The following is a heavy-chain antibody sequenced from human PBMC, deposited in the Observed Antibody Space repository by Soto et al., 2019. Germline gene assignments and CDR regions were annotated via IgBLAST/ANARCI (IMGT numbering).Heavy chain of an antibody. CDR2: ISSSGTYI. CDR3: AREGNYHEF. D-gene: IGHD3-10*01. CDR1: GFPFGIYT. J-gene: IGHJ4*02. V-gene: IGHV3-21*01. Sequence: GGSLRLSCETSGFPFGIYTMNWVRQAPGKGLEWVSSISSSGTYIDYADSVEGRFAISRDDAKNSVFLEMTSLRVDDTAVYYCAREGNYHEFWGQGTLVT.